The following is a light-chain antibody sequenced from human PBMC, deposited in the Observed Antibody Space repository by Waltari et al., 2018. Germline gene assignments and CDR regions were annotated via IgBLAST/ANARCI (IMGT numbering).Light chain of an antibody. V-gene: IGKV4-1*01. CDR2: WAS. Sequence: DIVMTQSPDSLAVSLGERDTIHRMSSQSVLSSSNNKNYLGRYQQKPGQPPKLLISWASNRESGVPDRFSGSGSGTDFALTISSLQAEDVAVYYCQQCYSFPYTFGQGTKLEIK. CDR3: QQCYSFPYT. J-gene: IGKJ2*01. CDR1: QSVLSSSNNKNY.